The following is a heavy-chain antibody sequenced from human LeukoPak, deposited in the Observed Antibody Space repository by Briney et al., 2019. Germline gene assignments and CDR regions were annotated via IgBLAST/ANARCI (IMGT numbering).Heavy chain of an antibody. J-gene: IGHJ4*02. D-gene: IGHD6-19*01. Sequence: PGGSLRLSCAASGFIFSNSWMSWFRQVPGKGLEWVANMDQDGKEKNYVASVKGRFTISRDNTKNSLFLQMNSLRAEDTAVYYCTRGPTQIGVAGTWPLDYWGQGTLVTVSS. CDR2: MDQDGKEK. CDR3: TRGPTQIGVAGTWPLDY. V-gene: IGHV3-7*01. CDR1: GFIFSNSW.